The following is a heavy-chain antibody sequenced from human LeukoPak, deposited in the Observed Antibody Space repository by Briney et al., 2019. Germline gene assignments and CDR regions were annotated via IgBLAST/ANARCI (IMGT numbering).Heavy chain of an antibody. V-gene: IGHV3-21*01. CDR3: ARDAGSYDFWTHYYYYYMDV. CDR1: GFTFNSYN. D-gene: IGHD3-3*01. J-gene: IGHJ6*03. Sequence: GGSLRLSCAASGFTFNSYNMNWVRQAPGKGLEWVSPISSSSSYIYYADSVKGRFTSSRDNAKNSLYLQMNSLRAEDTAVYYCARDAGSYDFWTHYYYYYMDVWGKGTTVTVSS. CDR2: ISSSSSYI.